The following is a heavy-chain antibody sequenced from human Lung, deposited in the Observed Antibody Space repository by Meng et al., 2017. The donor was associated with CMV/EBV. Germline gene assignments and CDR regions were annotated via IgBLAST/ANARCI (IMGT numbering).Heavy chain of an antibody. J-gene: IGHJ4*02. D-gene: IGHD2-2*01. CDR1: GFTFSRYG. V-gene: IGHV3-23*03. CDR2: MYSGGSST. Sequence: GESXKISCAASGFTFSRYGMSWVRQAPGKGLEWVSVMYSGGSSTFYADSVQGRFTISRDESKNTLYLQMNSLRAEDKALYYCAKCSSTSCRYFDYWGQGTXVTVSS. CDR3: AKCSSTSCRYFDY.